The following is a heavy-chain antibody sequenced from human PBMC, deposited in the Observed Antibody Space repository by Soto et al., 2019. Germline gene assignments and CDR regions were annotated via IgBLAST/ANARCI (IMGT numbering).Heavy chain of an antibody. V-gene: IGHV3-21*01. Sequence: EVQLVESGGGLVKPGGSLRLSCAASGFTFSSYSMNWVRQAPGKGLEWVSSISSSSSYIYYADSVKGRFTISRDNAKNSLYLQMNSLRAEHTAVYYCARILEGSSSCFDYWGQGTLVTVSS. CDR3: ARILEGSSSCFDY. CDR2: ISSSSSYI. J-gene: IGHJ4*02. D-gene: IGHD6-6*01. CDR1: GFTFSSYS.